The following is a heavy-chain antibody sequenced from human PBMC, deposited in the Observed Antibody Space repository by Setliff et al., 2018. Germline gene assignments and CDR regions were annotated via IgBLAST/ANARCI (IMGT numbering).Heavy chain of an antibody. Sequence: ASVKVSCKASGYTFTNYDINWVRQATGQGLEWMGWINPNSGNTGYAQNFQGRVTMARNTSISTAYMELSSLRFEDTAVYYCARGYSGYDYLKPFDYWGQGTLVTVSS. J-gene: IGHJ4*02. CDR2: INPNSGNT. CDR1: GYTFTNYD. CDR3: ARGYSGYDYLKPFDY. V-gene: IGHV1-8*02. D-gene: IGHD5-12*01.